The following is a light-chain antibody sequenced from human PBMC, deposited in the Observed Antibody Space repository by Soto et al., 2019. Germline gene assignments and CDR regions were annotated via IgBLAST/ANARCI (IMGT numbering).Light chain of an antibody. J-gene: IGKJ5*01. CDR2: DAS. V-gene: IGKV3-11*01. Sequence: EIVLTQSPGTLSLSPGERATLSCRASQTVSRNNLVWYQQRPGQAPRLLIHDASHRAAGIPARFSGSGFGTDFTLTISSLEPEDAAVYYCQQRSNWPPITFGQGTRLEIK. CDR3: QQRSNWPPIT. CDR1: QTVSRNN.